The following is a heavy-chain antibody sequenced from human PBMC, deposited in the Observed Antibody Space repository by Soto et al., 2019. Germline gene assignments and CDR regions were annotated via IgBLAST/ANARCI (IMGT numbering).Heavy chain of an antibody. D-gene: IGHD5-12*01. J-gene: IGHJ4*02. CDR3: ARDNVRDGYNYNVAGV. CDR1: GGTFSSYT. V-gene: IGHV1-69*08. Sequence: QVQLVQSGAEVKKPGSSVKVSCKASGGTFSSYTISWGRQAPGQGLEWMGRIIPILGIANYAQKFQGRVTITADKSTSTAYMELSSLRSEDTAVYYCARDNVRDGYNYNVAGVWGQGTLVTVSS. CDR2: IIPILGIA.